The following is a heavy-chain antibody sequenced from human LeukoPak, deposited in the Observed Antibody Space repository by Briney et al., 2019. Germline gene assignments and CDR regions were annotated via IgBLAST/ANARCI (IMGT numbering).Heavy chain of an antibody. J-gene: IGHJ6*03. CDR3: TREKGYRYGFNYYYYMDV. D-gene: IGHD5-18*01. Sequence: PGGSLRLSCAASGFAFSTYPMHWVRQAPGTGLEWVTVISFDGTNKYYGDSVKGRFTVSRDNSNNTLFLQMNSLRAEDTAVYYCTREKGYRYGFNYYYYMDVWGKGTTVTVS. CDR2: ISFDGTNK. CDR1: GFAFSTYP. V-gene: IGHV3-30*04.